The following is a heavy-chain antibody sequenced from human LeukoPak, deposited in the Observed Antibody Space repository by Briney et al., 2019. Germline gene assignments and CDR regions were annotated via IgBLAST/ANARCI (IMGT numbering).Heavy chain of an antibody. Sequence: PSETLSLTCAVYGGSFSGYYWSWIRQPPGKGLEWIGEINHSGSTNYNPSLKSRVTISVDTSKNQFSLKLSSVTAADTAVYYCARCRSWSGYYQVYYGMDVWGQGTTVTVSS. D-gene: IGHD3-3*01. CDR1: GGSFSGYY. CDR3: ARCRSWSGYYQVYYGMDV. V-gene: IGHV4-34*01. CDR2: INHSGST. J-gene: IGHJ6*02.